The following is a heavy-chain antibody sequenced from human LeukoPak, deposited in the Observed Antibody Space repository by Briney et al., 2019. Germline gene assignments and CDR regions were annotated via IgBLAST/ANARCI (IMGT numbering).Heavy chain of an antibody. D-gene: IGHD2-8*01. Sequence: GSLRLSCAASGFTFSSYEMNWVRQAPGKGLEWVSYISSSGSTIYYADSVKGRFTISRDNAKNSLYLQMNSLRAEDTAVYYCARRGYCTNGVCYSLDYWGQGTLVTVSS. J-gene: IGHJ4*02. CDR1: GFTFSSYE. CDR3: ARRGYCTNGVCYSLDY. V-gene: IGHV3-48*03. CDR2: ISSSGSTI.